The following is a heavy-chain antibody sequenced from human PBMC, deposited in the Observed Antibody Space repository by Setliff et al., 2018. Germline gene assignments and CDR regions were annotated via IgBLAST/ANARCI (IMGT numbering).Heavy chain of an antibody. Sequence: ASVKVSCKASEYTFSANAIHWVRQAPGQRLEWMGFIYTDNGNTKYSKNFQDRVAITRDTSASTAYMELSSLTSEDTAVYFCARGSRGFDYWGQGALVTVSS. CDR1: EYTFSANA. J-gene: IGHJ4*02. CDR2: IYTDNGNT. CDR3: ARGSRGFDY. V-gene: IGHV1-3*04.